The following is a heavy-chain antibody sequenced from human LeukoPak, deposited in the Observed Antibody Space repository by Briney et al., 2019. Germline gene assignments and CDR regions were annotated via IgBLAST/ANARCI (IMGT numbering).Heavy chain of an antibody. CDR3: AREIQTYDILTGFDY. Sequence: ASVKVSCKASGYTFTSYYMHWVRQAPGQGLEWMGIINPSGGSTSYAQKFQGRVTMTRDTSISTAYMELSRLRSDDTAVYYCAREIQTYDILTGFDYWGQGTLVTVSS. CDR1: GYTFTSYY. V-gene: IGHV1-46*01. D-gene: IGHD3-9*01. J-gene: IGHJ4*02. CDR2: INPSGGST.